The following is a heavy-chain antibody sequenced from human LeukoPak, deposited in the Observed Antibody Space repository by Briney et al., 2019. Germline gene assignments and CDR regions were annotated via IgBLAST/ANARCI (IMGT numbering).Heavy chain of an antibody. CDR3: ARAWGPAYFQH. Sequence: SETLSLTCTVSGGSISSYYWSWIRQPPGKGLEWIGYIYYSGSTNYNPSLKSRVTISVDTSKDQLSLWLSSVTAADTAVYYCARAWGPAYFQHWGQGTLVTVSS. J-gene: IGHJ1*01. CDR1: GGSISSYY. D-gene: IGHD2-2*01. V-gene: IGHV4-59*01. CDR2: IYYSGST.